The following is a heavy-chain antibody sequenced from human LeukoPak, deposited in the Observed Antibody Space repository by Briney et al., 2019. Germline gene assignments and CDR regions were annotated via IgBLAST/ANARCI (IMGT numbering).Heavy chain of an antibody. V-gene: IGHV1-18*01. CDR2: ISAYNGNT. Sequence: ASVKVSCKASGYTFTSYGISWVRQAPGQGLEWMGWISAYNGNTNYAQKLQGRVTMTTDTSTSTAYMELRSLRSDDTAVYYCARARGSSGWYSPIDYWGQGTLVTVSS. CDR3: ARARGSSGWYSPIDY. J-gene: IGHJ4*02. D-gene: IGHD6-19*01. CDR1: GYTFTSYG.